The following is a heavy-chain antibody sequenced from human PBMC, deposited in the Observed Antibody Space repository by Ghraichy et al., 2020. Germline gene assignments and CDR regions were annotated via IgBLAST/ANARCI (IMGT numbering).Heavy chain of an antibody. CDR1: GFIFSTYG. J-gene: IGHJ4*02. CDR2: IWSDGSNK. V-gene: IGHV3-33*01. D-gene: IGHD1-26*01. CDR3: ARASGPFDY. Sequence: GSLRLSCAASGFIFSTYGMHWVRQAPGKGLEWVAVIWSDGSNKYYGDSVKGRFTISRDNSRNTLYLQMNSLRAEDTALYYCARASGPFDYWGQGTLVAVSS.